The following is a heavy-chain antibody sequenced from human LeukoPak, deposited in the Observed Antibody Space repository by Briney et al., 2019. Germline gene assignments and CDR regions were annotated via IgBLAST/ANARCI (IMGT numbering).Heavy chain of an antibody. CDR3: AREGGLVVVPAALDY. Sequence: GGSLRLSCAASGFTFSSYSMNWVRQAPGQGLEWVSYISSSSSTIYYADSVKGRFTISRDNAKNSLYLQMNSLRDEDTAVYYCAREGGLVVVPAALDYWGQGTLVTVSS. CDR2: ISSSSSTI. CDR1: GFTFSSYS. D-gene: IGHD2-2*01. V-gene: IGHV3-48*02. J-gene: IGHJ4*02.